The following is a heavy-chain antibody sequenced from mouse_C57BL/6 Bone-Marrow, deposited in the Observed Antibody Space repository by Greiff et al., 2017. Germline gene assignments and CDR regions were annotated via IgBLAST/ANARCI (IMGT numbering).Heavy chain of an antibody. CDR2: IDPSDSYT. D-gene: IGHD2-4*01. Sequence: QVQLQQPGAELVRPGTSVTLSCKASGYTFTSYWMHWVKQRPGQGLEWIGVIDPSDSYTNYNQKFKGKATLTVDTSSSTAYMQHSSLTSEDSADYYCVPAYDYPLAYWGQGTLVTVSA. CDR1: GYTFTSYW. CDR3: VPAYDYPLAY. V-gene: IGHV1-59*01. J-gene: IGHJ3*01.